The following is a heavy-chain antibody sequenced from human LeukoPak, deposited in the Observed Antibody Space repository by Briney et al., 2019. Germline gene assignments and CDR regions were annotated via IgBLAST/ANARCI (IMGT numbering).Heavy chain of an antibody. Sequence: SETLSLTCTVSRGSISSYYWSWIRQPPGKGLEWIGYIYYSGSTNYNPSLKSRVTISVDTAKNQFSLKLSSVTAADAAVYYCASANYGDTPRQNRYYYYGMDVLGQGTTVSDSS. CDR2: IYYSGST. V-gene: IGHV4-59*01. J-gene: IGHJ6*01. CDR1: RGSISSYY. CDR3: ASANYGDTPRQNRYYYYGMDV. D-gene: IGHD4-17*01.